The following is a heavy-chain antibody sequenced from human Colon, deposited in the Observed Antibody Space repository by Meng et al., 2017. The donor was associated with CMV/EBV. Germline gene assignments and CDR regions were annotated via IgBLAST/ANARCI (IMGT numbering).Heavy chain of an antibody. Sequence: ASVKVSCKASGDIFSSSYVHWIRQAPGQGLDWVGMVSLKGERPKFAQKFQGRVTLTRDTSTSTFYMELRSLASEDTAIYYCARMFAASSGWLDPWGQGTLVTVSS. CDR3: ARMFAASSGWLDP. J-gene: IGHJ5*02. D-gene: IGHD6-6*01. CDR1: GDIFSSSY. CDR2: VSLKGERP. V-gene: IGHV1-46*01.